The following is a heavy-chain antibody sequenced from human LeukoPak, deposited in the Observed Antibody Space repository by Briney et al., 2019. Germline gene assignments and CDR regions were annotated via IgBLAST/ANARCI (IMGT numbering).Heavy chain of an antibody. D-gene: IGHD2-21*02. V-gene: IGHV3-30-3*01. CDR3: ARGGGDYCFDY. CDR1: GFTFSSYA. Sequence: PGRSLRLSCAASGFTFSSYAMHWVRQAPGKGLEWVAVISYDGSNKYYADSVKGRFTISRDNSKNTLYLQMNSLGAEDTAVYFCARGGGDYCFDYWGQGALVTVSS. J-gene: IGHJ4*02. CDR2: ISYDGSNK.